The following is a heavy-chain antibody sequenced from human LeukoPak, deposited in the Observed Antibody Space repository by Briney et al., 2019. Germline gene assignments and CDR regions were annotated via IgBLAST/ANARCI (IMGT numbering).Heavy chain of an antibody. J-gene: IGHJ4*02. CDR3: ARDSAGDYFDY. D-gene: IGHD1-26*01. Sequence: SGGSLRLSCAASGFTFSSYGMSWVRQAPGKGLEWIGYIYYSGSTNYNPSLKSRVTISVDTSKNQFSLKLSSVTAADTAVYYCARDSAGDYFDYWGQGTLVTVSS. V-gene: IGHV4-59*01. CDR1: GFTFSSYG. CDR2: IYYSGST.